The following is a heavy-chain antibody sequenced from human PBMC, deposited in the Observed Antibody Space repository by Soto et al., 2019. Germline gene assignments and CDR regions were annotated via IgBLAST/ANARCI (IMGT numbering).Heavy chain of an antibody. Sequence: GGSLRLSCAASGFTFSSYSMNWVRQAPGKGLEWVSYISSSSSTIYYADSVKGRFTISRDNAKNSLYLQMNSLRAEDTAVYYCARDRYYDSSGYPNPDAFDIWGQGTMVTVSS. D-gene: IGHD3-22*01. J-gene: IGHJ3*02. V-gene: IGHV3-48*01. CDR1: GFTFSSYS. CDR2: ISSSSSTI. CDR3: ARDRYYDSSGYPNPDAFDI.